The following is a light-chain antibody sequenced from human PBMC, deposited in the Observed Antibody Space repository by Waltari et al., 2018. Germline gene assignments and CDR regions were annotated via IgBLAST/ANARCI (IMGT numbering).Light chain of an antibody. J-gene: IGLJ2*01. Sequence: QSVLTQPPSVSGPPGQSITISCTGTRSDIGAYNFVPWFQQLPGQAPRLLISEATKRPSGVSYRFSGSKSGNTASLSISDLQAEDEADYYCCSYVGGSRVLFGGGTKLTV. CDR1: RSDIGAYNF. V-gene: IGLV2-23*01. CDR2: EAT. CDR3: CSYVGGSRVL.